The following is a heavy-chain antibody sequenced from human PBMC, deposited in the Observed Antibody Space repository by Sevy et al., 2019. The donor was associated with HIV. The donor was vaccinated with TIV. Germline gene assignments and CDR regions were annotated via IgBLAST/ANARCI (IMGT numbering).Heavy chain of an antibody. CDR1: EFTFSNYY. J-gene: IGHJ4*01. CDR2: ISGRSSYT. D-gene: IGHD4-17*01. CDR3: ARSRSNYADYYFDY. V-gene: IGHV3-11*06. Sequence: GGSLRLSCAASEFTFSNYYMTWIRQAPGKGLEWISYISGRSSYTNYTDSVRGRFTISRDNTKNLLYLQVNGLRIEDTTVYYCARSRSNYADYYFDYWGHGTLVTV.